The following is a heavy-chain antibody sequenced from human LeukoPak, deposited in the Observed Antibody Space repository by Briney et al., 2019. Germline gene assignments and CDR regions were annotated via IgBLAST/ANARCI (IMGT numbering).Heavy chain of an antibody. Sequence: SETLSLTCTVSGGSISSGGYYWRWVRQHPGKGLEWIGYIYYSGSTYYNPSLKSRVTISVDTSKNQFSLKLSSVTAADTAVYYCARGRTYYDILTGYQPSYFDYWGQGTLVTVSS. V-gene: IGHV4-31*03. J-gene: IGHJ4*02. CDR3: ARGRTYYDILTGYQPSYFDY. D-gene: IGHD3-9*01. CDR1: GGSISSGGYY. CDR2: IYYSGST.